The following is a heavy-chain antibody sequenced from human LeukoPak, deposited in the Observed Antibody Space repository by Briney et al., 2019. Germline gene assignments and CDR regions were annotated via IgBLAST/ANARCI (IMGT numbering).Heavy chain of an antibody. J-gene: IGHJ4*02. CDR2: IRSKAYGGTT. CDR3: TSEDIVVVPAARLTRFDY. V-gene: IGHV3-49*04. D-gene: IGHD2-2*01. CDR1: GFTFGDYA. Sequence: PGRSLRLSCTASGFTFGDYAMSRVRQAPGKGLEWVGFIRSKAYGGTTEYAASVKGRFTISRDDSKSIAYLQMNSLKTEDTAVYYCTSEDIVVVPAARLTRFDYWGQGTLVTVSS.